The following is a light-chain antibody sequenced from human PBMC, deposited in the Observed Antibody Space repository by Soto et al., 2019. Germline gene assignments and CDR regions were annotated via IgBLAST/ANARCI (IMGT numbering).Light chain of an antibody. V-gene: IGKV3-11*01. Sequence: EIVLTQSPATLSLSPGERATLSCRASQNIASYLAWYQQKPGQAPRLLIYDAARFSGSGSGTDFTLTISSLESEDFAIYYCQQRSNWPTFGQGTRLEIK. CDR3: QQRSNWPT. CDR1: QNIASY. CDR2: D. J-gene: IGKJ5*01.